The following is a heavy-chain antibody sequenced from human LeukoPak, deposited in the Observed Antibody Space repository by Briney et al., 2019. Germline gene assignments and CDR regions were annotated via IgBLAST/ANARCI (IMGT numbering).Heavy chain of an antibody. Sequence: GASVKVSCKASGYTFTSYYMHWVRQAPGQGLEWMGIINPSGGSTSYAQKFQGRVTMTRDTSTSTVYMELGSLRSEDTAVYYCARDLISGWSIDYWGQGTLVTVSS. V-gene: IGHV1-46*01. D-gene: IGHD6-19*01. J-gene: IGHJ4*02. CDR3: ARDLISGWSIDY. CDR1: GYTFTSYY. CDR2: INPSGGST.